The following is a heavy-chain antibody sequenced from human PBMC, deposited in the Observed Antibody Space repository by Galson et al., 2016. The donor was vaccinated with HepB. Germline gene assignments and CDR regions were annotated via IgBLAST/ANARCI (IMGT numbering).Heavy chain of an antibody. D-gene: IGHD2-8*01. CDR1: GHTFTDFS. J-gene: IGHJ4*02. V-gene: IGHV1-24*01. CDR3: ATDLMVMVGVGRDY. CDR2: FDPEHGEK. Sequence: SVKVSCKVSGHTFTDFSMHWVRQAPGKGLEWMGGFDPEHGEKVYAQNFEGRLTMTEDTSADTAYMELSSLTSDDTALYYCATDLMVMVGVGRDYWGQGTLVTVSS.